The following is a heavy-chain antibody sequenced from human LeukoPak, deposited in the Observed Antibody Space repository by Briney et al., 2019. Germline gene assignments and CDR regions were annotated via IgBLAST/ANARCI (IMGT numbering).Heavy chain of an antibody. Sequence: GGSLRLSCAASGFASGFTFSDYAGSWVRQAPGKGPEWVASVNGRGATTYYADSVRGRFTISRDNSKNTVYLQMISLGADDTAVYFCAKAPATGEGYYFYYLDVWGKGTTVTVCS. CDR3: AKAPATGEGYYFYYLDV. CDR2: VNGRGATT. J-gene: IGHJ6*03. V-gene: IGHV3-23*01. CDR1: GFTFSDYA. D-gene: IGHD7-27*01.